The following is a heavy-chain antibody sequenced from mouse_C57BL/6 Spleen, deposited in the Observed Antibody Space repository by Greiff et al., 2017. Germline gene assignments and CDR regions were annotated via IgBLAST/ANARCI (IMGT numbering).Heavy chain of an antibody. D-gene: IGHD4-1*01. CDR1: GYTFTSYW. V-gene: IGHV1-69*01. Sequence: QVQLQQPGAELVMPGASVKLSCKASGYTFTSYWMHWVKQRPGQGLEWIGEIDPSGSYTNYNQKFKGKSTLTVDKSSSTAYMQLSSLTSEDSAVYYCASGRTGAANFDYWGQGTTLTVSS. CDR3: ASGRTGAANFDY. CDR2: IDPSGSYT. J-gene: IGHJ2*01.